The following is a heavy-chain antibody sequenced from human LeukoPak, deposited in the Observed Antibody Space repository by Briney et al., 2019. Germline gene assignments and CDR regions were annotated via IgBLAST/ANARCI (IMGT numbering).Heavy chain of an antibody. CDR1: GFTFSSYA. CDR3: ARSLVGYFDY. CDR2: ISYDGSNK. J-gene: IGHJ4*02. Sequence: PGGSQRLSCAASGFTFSSYAMHWVRQAPGKGLEWVAVISYDGSNKYYADSVKGRFTISRDNSKNTLYLQMNSLRAEGTAVYYCARSLVGYFDYWGQGTLVTVSS. V-gene: IGHV3-30*04.